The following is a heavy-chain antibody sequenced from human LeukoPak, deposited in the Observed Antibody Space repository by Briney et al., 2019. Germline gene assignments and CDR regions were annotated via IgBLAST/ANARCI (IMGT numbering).Heavy chain of an antibody. Sequence: SETLSLTCAVYGGSFSGYYWSWIRQPPGKGLEWIGEINHSGSTNYNPSLKSRVTISVDTSKNQFSLKLSSVTAADTAVYYCARGGIVDYWGQGTLVTVPS. D-gene: IGHD1-14*01. CDR2: INHSGST. V-gene: IGHV4-34*01. CDR3: ARGGIVDY. J-gene: IGHJ4*02. CDR1: GGSFSGYY.